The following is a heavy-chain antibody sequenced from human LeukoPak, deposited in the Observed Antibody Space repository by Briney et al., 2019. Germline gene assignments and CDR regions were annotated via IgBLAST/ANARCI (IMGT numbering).Heavy chain of an antibody. CDR2: ISGSGGST. D-gene: IGHD2-2*01. J-gene: IGHJ3*02. CDR3: AKDSNIVVVPAAMPNAFDI. V-gene: IGHV3-23*01. CDR1: GFTFSYYG. Sequence: GGSLRLSCAASGFTFSYYGLSWVRQAPGKGLEWVSAISGSGGSTYYADSVKGRFTISRDNSKNTLYLQMNSLRAEDTAVYYCAKDSNIVVVPAAMPNAFDIWGQGTMVTVSS.